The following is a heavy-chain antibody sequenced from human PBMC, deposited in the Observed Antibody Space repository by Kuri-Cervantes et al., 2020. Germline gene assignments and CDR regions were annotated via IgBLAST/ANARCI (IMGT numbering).Heavy chain of an antibody. D-gene: IGHD3-3*01. CDR2: IYYSGST. CDR1: GGSISSSSYY. V-gene: IGHV4-39*01. CDR3: ARHATDMTIFGVVITPYGMDV. J-gene: IGHJ6*02. Sequence: GSLRLSCTVSGGSISSSSYYWGWIRQPPGKGLEWIGSIYYSGSTYYNPSLKSRVTISVDTSKNQFSLKLSSVTAADTAVYYCARHATDMTIFGVVITPYGMDVWGQGTTVTVSS.